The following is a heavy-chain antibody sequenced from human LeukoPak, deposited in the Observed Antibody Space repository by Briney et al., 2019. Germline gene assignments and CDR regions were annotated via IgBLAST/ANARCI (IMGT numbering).Heavy chain of an antibody. CDR2: IYYSGST. D-gene: IGHD6-19*01. V-gene: IGHV4-38-2*02. Sequence: SETLSLTCAVSGYSITNGYYWGWIRQPPGKALERFGYIYYSGSTNYNPSLKSRVTISVDTSKNQFSLKLSSVTAADTAVYYCAREGRSSGWYWFDPWGQGTLVTVSS. CDR3: AREGRSSGWYWFDP. CDR1: GYSITNGYY. J-gene: IGHJ5*02.